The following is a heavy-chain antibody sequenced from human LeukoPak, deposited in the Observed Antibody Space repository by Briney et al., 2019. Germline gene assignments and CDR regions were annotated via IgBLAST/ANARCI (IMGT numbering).Heavy chain of an antibody. CDR3: ARVKYSSSWSSFDY. V-gene: IGHV3-11*04. J-gene: IGHJ4*02. Sequence: GGSLRLSCAASGFTFSDYYMSWIRQAPGKGLEWVSYISSSGTTIYYADSVKGRFTISRDNAKNSLYLQMNSLRAEDTAIYYCARVKYSSSWSSFDYWGQGTLVTVSS. CDR2: ISSSGTTI. CDR1: GFTFSDYY. D-gene: IGHD6-13*01.